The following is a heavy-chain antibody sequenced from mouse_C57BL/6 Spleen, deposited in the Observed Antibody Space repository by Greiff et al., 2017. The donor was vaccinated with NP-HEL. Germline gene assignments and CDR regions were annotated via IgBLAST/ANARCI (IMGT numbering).Heavy chain of an antibody. D-gene: IGHD1-1*01. V-gene: IGHV1-69*01. Sequence: QVQLKQPGAELVMPGASVKLSCKASGYTFTSYWMHWVKQRPGQGLEWIGEIDPSDSYTNYNQKFKGKSTLTVDKSSSTAYMQLSSLTSEDSAVYYCATQYYGSSYDYAMDYWGQGTSVTVSS. CDR1: GYTFTSYW. CDR2: IDPSDSYT. CDR3: ATQYYGSSYDYAMDY. J-gene: IGHJ4*01.